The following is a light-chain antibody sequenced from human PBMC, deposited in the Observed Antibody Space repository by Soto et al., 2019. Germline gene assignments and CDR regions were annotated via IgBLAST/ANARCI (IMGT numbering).Light chain of an antibody. V-gene: IGLV1-44*01. CDR3: ASWDDSLNGWV. CDR1: SSNIGSKT. Sequence: QSVLTQPPSASGTPGQRVPISCSGSSSNIGSKTVNWYQQLPGTAPRLLIHSDNQRPSGVPDRFSGSRSGTSASLAISGLQSEAEADYYCASWDDSLNGWVFGGGTKLTVL. CDR2: SDN. J-gene: IGLJ3*02.